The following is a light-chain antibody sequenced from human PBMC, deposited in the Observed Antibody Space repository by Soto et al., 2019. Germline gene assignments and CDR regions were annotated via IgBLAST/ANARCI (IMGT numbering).Light chain of an antibody. CDR3: QQSYRTPYT. J-gene: IGKJ2*01. CDR2: DAS. Sequence: DIQITQSPSSLSASVGDRVTITCRASQGISTYLVWYQQRQGRAPKLLIYDASSLLSGVPSRFSGSGSGTDFTLTISSLQPEDFATYYCQQSYRTPYTFGQGTKVDIK. CDR1: QGISTY. V-gene: IGKV1-39*01.